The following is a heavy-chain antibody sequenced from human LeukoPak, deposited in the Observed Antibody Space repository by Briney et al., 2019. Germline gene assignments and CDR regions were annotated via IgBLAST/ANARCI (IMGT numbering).Heavy chain of an antibody. J-gene: IGHJ4*02. V-gene: IGHV1-18*01. CDR2: ISGYNGNT. CDR3: ARSSLGTITAGPFDY. Sequence: ASVKVSCKASGYTFSSYVIPGGRQAPGQGLDWMGWISGYNGNTNYAQKLQGRVSMTTDTSTTTAYMELRSLTSDDTALYYCARSSLGTITAGPFDYWGQGTLVTVPS. D-gene: IGHD5-12*01. CDR1: GYTFSSYV.